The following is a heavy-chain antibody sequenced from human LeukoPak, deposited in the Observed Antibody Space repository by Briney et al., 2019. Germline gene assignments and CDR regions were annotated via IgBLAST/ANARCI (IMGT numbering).Heavy chain of an antibody. CDR3: AREPFRAYSSGWRPLGDDY. CDR1: GFTFSDYY. CDR2: ISSSGSTI. V-gene: IGHV3-11*01. J-gene: IGHJ4*02. Sequence: GGPLRLFCAASGFTFSDYYMSWIRQAPGKGLEWVSYISSSGSTIYYADSVKGRFTISRDNAKNSLYLQMNSLRAEDTAVYYCAREPFRAYSSGWRPLGDDYWGQGTLVTVSS. D-gene: IGHD6-19*01.